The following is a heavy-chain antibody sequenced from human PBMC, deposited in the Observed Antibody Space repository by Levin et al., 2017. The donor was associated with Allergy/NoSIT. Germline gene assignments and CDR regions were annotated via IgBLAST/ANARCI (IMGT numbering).Heavy chain of an antibody. Sequence: PSETLSLTCAVYGGSFSGYYWSWIRQPPGKGLEWIGEINHSGSTNYNPSLKSRVTISVDTSKNQFSLKLSSVTAADTAVYYCASRGGTTVVRYWGQGTLVTVSS. V-gene: IGHV4-34*01. D-gene: IGHD4-23*01. CDR1: GGSFSGYY. CDR3: ASRGGTTVVRY. CDR2: INHSGST. J-gene: IGHJ4*02.